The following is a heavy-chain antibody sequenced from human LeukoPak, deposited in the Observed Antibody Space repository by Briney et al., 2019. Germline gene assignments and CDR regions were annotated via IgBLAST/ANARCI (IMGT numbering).Heavy chain of an antibody. CDR1: GYTFTDRY. V-gene: IGHV1-2*02. CDR3: ARLETSSGSLSYFDY. J-gene: IGHJ4*02. D-gene: IGHD6-19*01. Sequence: ASVKVSCKASGYTFTDRYIHWVRQAPGQGLEWMGWIYPNGGGTNYAQKFQGRVTMTRDTSISTAYMEVSRLTSDDTAVYYCARLETSSGSLSYFDYWGQGTLVTVSS. CDR2: IYPNGGGT.